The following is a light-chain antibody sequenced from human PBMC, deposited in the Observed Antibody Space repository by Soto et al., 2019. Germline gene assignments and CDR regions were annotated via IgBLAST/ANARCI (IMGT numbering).Light chain of an antibody. CDR2: DSS. J-gene: IGKJ4*01. Sequence: EVVMTQSPATLSVSPGDRATLSCRASQNVHSDLACYQQKPGQAPRLLIFDSSTRDTDVPLSFTGGGSGPAFLLTISIQHSEDLDVYYCQQYSDWPLTFGGGTKVEIK. CDR3: QQYSDWPLT. CDR1: QNVHSD. V-gene: IGKV3-15*01.